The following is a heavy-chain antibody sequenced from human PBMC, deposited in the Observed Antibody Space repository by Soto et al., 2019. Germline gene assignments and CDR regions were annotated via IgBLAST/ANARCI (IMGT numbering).Heavy chain of an antibody. CDR1: GDSISRGYY. CDR3: ARTDSVGYYPYF. CDR2: IYHSGTT. Sequence: PSETLSLTCAVSGDSISRGYYWAWIRQPPGRGLEWIGSIYHSGTTYYNPSLKSRVTISXXXSXXXXSLXLSSVTAADSALYYCARTDSVGYYPYF. J-gene: IGHJ4*01. D-gene: IGHD3-22*01. V-gene: IGHV4-38-2*01.